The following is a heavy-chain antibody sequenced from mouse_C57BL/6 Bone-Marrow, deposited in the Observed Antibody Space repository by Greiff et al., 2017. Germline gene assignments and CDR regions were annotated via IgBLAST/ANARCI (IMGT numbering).Heavy chain of an antibody. CDR3: ARGGGNGWFAY. D-gene: IGHD2-1*01. CDR2: ISYDGSN. CDR1: GYSITSGYY. J-gene: IGHJ3*01. Sequence: DVHLVESGPGLVKPSQSLSLTCSVTGYSITSGYYWNWIRQFPGNKLEWMGYISYDGSNNYNPSLKNRISITRDPSKNQFFLKLNSVTTEDTATYYCARGGGNGWFAYWGQGTLVTVSA. V-gene: IGHV3-6*01.